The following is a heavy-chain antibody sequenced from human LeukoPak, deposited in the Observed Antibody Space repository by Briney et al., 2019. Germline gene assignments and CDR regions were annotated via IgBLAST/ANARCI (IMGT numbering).Heavy chain of an antibody. D-gene: IGHD4-23*01. V-gene: IGHV4-61*03. CDR2: MYYSGTT. J-gene: IGHJ4*02. CDR3: AGLRYHGGNTV. Sequence: KSSETLSLTCTVSAASVNSGSNYWSWFRQPPGKGLEWIGYMYYSGTTNYTPSLKSRVTMSVDTSKNHFSLKMNSLTAADTAEYYCAGLRYHGGNTVWGQGTPVTVSS. CDR1: AASVNSGSNY.